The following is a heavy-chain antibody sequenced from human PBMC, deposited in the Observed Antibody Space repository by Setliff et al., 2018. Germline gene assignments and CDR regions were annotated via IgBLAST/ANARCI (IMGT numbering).Heavy chain of an antibody. CDR2: IYYSGST. Sequence: TLSLTCTVSGDSIDTDIWWSWVRQPPGKGLEWIGSIYYSGSTYYNPSLKSRVTISVDTSKNQFSLKLSSVTAADTAVYYCARDRSRGGGAFDIWGQGTMVTVSS. D-gene: IGHD2-15*01. CDR3: ARDRSRGGGAFDI. V-gene: IGHV4-4*02. CDR1: GDSIDTDIW. J-gene: IGHJ3*02.